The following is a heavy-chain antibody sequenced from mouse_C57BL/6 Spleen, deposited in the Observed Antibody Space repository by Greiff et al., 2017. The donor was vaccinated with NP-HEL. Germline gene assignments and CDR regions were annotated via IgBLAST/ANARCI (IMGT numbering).Heavy chain of an antibody. J-gene: IGHJ1*03. V-gene: IGHV1-69*01. Sequence: QVQLQQPGAELVMPGASVKLSCKASGYTFTSYWMHWVKQRPGQGLEWIGEIDPSDSYTNYNQKFKGKSTLTVDKSSSTAYMQLSSLTSEDSAVYYCARTLPHYSRYFDVWGTGTTVTVSS. CDR1: GYTFTSYW. CDR3: ARTLPHYSRYFDV. CDR2: IDPSDSYT. D-gene: IGHD1-2*01.